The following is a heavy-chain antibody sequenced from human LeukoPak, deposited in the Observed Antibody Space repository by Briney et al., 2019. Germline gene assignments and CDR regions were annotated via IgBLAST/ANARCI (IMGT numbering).Heavy chain of an antibody. Sequence: SETLSLTCTDTGCPISSYYWSWIRQPPGKGLEWIGYIYYSGSTNYNPSLKSRVTISVETSKNEFSLKLRSVTAADTAVYYCARPLNSFGDYGSWGQGTLVTVSS. CDR1: GCPISSYY. J-gene: IGHJ4*02. V-gene: IGHV4-59*01. CDR3: ARPLNSFGDYGS. CDR2: IYYSGST. D-gene: IGHD4-17*01.